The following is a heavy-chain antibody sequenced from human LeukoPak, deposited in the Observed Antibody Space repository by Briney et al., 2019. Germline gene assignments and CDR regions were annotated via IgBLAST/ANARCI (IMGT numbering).Heavy chain of an antibody. J-gene: IGHJ4*02. CDR1: GYTFSGYY. CDR2: INPNSGDT. D-gene: IGHD6-13*01. CDR3: AKSAQYSSAWFTGSFDY. V-gene: IGHV1-2*02. Sequence: ASVRVSCKASGYTFSGYYLHWVRQAPGQGLQWVGWINPNSGDTHYAQMFQGRVTMTRDTSINTAYMELRRVRSDDTAVYYCAKSAQYSSAWFTGSFDYWGQGTLVTVSS.